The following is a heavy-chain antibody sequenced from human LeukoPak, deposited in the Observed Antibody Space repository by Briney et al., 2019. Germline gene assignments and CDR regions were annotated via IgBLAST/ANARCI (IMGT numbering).Heavy chain of an antibody. D-gene: IGHD3-16*02. CDR1: GFTFSSYW. V-gene: IGHV3-7*01. CDR2: INQDGGEK. J-gene: IGHJ4*02. CDR3: ARAGDIGSVDY. Sequence: GGSLRLSCAASGFTFSSYWMSWVRQAPGKGLEWVANINQDGGEKYYVDSVKGRFTISRDNAKNSLYLQMNSLRAEDTALYYCARAGDIGSVDYWGQGTLVTVSS.